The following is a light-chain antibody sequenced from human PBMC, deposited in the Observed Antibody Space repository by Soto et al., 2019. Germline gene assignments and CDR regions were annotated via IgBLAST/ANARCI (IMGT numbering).Light chain of an antibody. J-gene: IGKJ4*01. CDR3: QQFGSSRLT. Sequence: EIVLTQSPGTLSLSPGERATLSCRASQSVSSRSLAWYQQKPGQAPRLLIYGASNRATVIPGRFSGSGSGTDITLTISRLETEVWTMYYCQQFGSSRLTFGGGTKVEIK. V-gene: IGKV3-20*01. CDR2: GAS. CDR1: QSVSSRS.